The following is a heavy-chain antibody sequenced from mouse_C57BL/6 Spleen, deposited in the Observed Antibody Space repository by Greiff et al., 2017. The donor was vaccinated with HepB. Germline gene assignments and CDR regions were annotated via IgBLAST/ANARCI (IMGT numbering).Heavy chain of an antibody. CDR2: ISSGGSYT. CDR1: GFTFSSYG. CDR3: ARRCRGAQACFAY. V-gene: IGHV5-6*02. J-gene: IGHJ3*01. Sequence: EVKLMESGGDLVKPGGSLKLSCAASGFTFSSYGMSWVRQTPDKRLEWVATISSGGSYTYYPDSVKGRFTLARDNAKNTLYLQMSSLKSEDTAMYYCARRCRGAQACFAYWGQGTLVTVSS. D-gene: IGHD3-2*02.